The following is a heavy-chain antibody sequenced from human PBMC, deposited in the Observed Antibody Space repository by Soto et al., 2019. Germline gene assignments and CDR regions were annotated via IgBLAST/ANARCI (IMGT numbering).Heavy chain of an antibody. J-gene: IGHJ4*02. CDR2: VSGSGGST. CDR1: GFTFSSYA. Sequence: EVQLLESGGGLVQPGGSLRLSCAASGFTFSSYAMNWVRQAPGQGLEWVSVVSGSGGSTYYADSVKGRFTISRDNSKNTLYLQMNSLRAEDTAVYYCARRSSGWYFYYWGQGTLVTVSS. V-gene: IGHV3-23*01. CDR3: ARRSSGWYFYY. D-gene: IGHD6-19*01.